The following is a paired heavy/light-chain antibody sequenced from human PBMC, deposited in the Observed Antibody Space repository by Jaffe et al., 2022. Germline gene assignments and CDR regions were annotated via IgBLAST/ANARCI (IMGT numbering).Heavy chain of an antibody. CDR3: AKIGRRYCSGGSCYSVAESYYFDY. Sequence: VQLLESGGGLVQPGGSLRLSCAASAFTFSSYAMSWVRQAPGKGLEWVSAISGGGGNTYYADSVKGRFTISRDNSKNTLSLQMNSLRAEDTAVYYCAKIGRRYCSGGSCYSVAESYYFDYWGQGTLVTVSS. D-gene: IGHD2-15*01. CDR1: AFTFSSYA. V-gene: IGHV3-23*01. J-gene: IGHJ4*02. CDR2: ISGGGGNT.
Light chain of an antibody. CDR3: SSYTSSSTWV. CDR1: SSDVGGYNY. Sequence: QSALTQPASVSGSPGQSITISCTGTSSDVGGYNYVSWYQQYPGKAPKLMIYDVSNRPSGVSNRFSGSKSGNTASLTISGLQAEDEADYYCSSYTSSSTWVFGGGTKLTVL. J-gene: IGLJ3*02. V-gene: IGLV2-14*01. CDR2: DVS.